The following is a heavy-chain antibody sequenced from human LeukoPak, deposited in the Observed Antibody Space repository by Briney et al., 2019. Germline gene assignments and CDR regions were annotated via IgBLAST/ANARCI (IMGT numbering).Heavy chain of an antibody. CDR2: ISGSGGST. Sequence: QAGGSLRLSCAASGFTFSSYAMSWVRQAPGKGLEWVSAISGSGGSTYYADSVKGWFTISRDNSRNTLYLQMNSLRAEDTAVYYCARRLYDYALPDYWGQGTLVTVSS. D-gene: IGHD3-16*01. V-gene: IGHV3-23*01. CDR3: ARRLYDYALPDY. J-gene: IGHJ4*02. CDR1: GFTFSSYA.